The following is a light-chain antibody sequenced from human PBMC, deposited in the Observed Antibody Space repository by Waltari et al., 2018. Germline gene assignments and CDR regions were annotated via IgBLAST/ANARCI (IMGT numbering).Light chain of an antibody. CDR1: QSVSSY. J-gene: IGKJ4*01. Sequence: EFVLTQSPATLSLSPGERATLSCRASQSVSSYLAWYQQKPGQAPRLLIYDASNRATGIPARFSGSGSGTDFTLTISNLESEDIAVFYCQQRSSWPPTFGGGTKVEIK. V-gene: IGKV3-11*01. CDR2: DAS. CDR3: QQRSSWPPT.